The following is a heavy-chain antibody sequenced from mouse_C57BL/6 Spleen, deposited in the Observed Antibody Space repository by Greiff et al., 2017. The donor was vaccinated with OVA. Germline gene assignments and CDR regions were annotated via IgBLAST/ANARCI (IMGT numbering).Heavy chain of an antibody. Sequence: EVQRVESGGGLVQPGGSLSLSCAASGFTFTDYYMSWVRQPPGKALEWLGFIRNKANGYTTEYSASVKGRFTISRDNSQSILYLQMNALRAEDSATYYCARYAVAWFAYWGQGTLVTVSA. J-gene: IGHJ3*01. CDR2: IRNKANGYTT. CDR1: GFTFTDYY. CDR3: ARYAVAWFAY. V-gene: IGHV7-3*01.